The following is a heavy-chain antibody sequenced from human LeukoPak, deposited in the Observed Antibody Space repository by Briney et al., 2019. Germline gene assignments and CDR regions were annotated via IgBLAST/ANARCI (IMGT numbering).Heavy chain of an antibody. CDR1: GGAITSYS. Sequence: PETLSPTCTVSGGAITSYSWSCVRQPPGEGLGWVGRIYTCESNHHHHSLTRRVTMSVDKSENQSALKLSSVTAADRPVYYCARVETYYDILTGYYWYFDLWGGGTLVTVSS. CDR2: IYTCESN. V-gene: IGHV4-4*07. J-gene: IGHJ2*01. CDR3: ARVETYYDILTGYYWYFDL. D-gene: IGHD3-9*01.